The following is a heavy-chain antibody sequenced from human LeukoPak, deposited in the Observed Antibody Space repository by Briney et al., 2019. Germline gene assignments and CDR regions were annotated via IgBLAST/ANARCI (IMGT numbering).Heavy chain of an antibody. CDR2: INPTGGST. CDR3: ARSDSDSGSYWGVFDY. J-gene: IGHJ4*02. V-gene: IGHV1-46*01. D-gene: IGHD1-26*01. Sequence: ASVKVSCKASGYTFPSYFMHWVRQAPGQGLEWMGIINPTGGSTTYAQKFQGRVTITRDTSASTAYMELSSLRSEDTAVYYCARSDSDSGSYWGVFDYWGQGTLVTVSS. CDR1: GYTFPSYF.